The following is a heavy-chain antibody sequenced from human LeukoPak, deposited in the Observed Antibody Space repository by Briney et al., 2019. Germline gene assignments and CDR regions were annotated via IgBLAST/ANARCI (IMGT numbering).Heavy chain of an antibody. Sequence: SVKVSCKASGGTFSSYAISWVRQAPGQGLEWMGGIIPIFGTANYAQKFQGRVTITADESTSTAYMGLSSLRSEDTAVYYCARGAEYYDFWSGPFDYWGQGTLVTVSS. CDR2: IIPIFGTA. V-gene: IGHV1-69*13. D-gene: IGHD3-3*01. CDR3: ARGAEYYDFWSGPFDY. CDR1: GGTFSSYA. J-gene: IGHJ4*02.